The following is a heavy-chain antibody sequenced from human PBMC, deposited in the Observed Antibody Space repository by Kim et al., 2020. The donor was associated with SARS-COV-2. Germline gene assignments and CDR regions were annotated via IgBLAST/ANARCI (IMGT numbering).Heavy chain of an antibody. D-gene: IGHD6-13*01. CDR3: TTTYSSSWDNWFDP. V-gene: IGHV3-15*01. Sequence: DTPVKGRYTISRDASKHTLYLKMNSLKTEDTAVYYCTTTYSSSWDNWFDPWGQGTLVTVSS. J-gene: IGHJ5*02.